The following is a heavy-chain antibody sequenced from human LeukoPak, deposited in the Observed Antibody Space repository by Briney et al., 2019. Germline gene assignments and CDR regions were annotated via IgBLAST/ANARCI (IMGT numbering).Heavy chain of an antibody. V-gene: IGHV3-30*18. J-gene: IGHJ4*02. D-gene: IGHD6-13*01. Sequence: GRSLRLSCAASGFTFSSYSMHWVRQAPGKGLEWVAVISFDGMNKYYADSVKGRFTISRDNSKNTLYLQMNSLRAEDTAVYYCAKDRSRLRIAAAGMDYWGQGTLVTVSS. CDR3: AKDRSRLRIAAAGMDY. CDR1: GFTFSSYS. CDR2: ISFDGMNK.